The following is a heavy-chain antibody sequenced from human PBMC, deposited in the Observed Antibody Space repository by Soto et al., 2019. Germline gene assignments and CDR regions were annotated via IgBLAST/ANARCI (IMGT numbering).Heavy chain of an antibody. CDR2: IVVGIGTA. Sequence: GASVKVSCKASGFTFTSSAVQWVRQARGQRLEWIGWIVVGIGTANYAQKFQERVTITTDESTSTAYMELSSLRSEDTAVYYCARADYYGSGSDPVNSYYSNMGVWGQGTTVTVSS. CDR3: ARADYYGSGSDPVNSYYSNMGV. D-gene: IGHD3-10*01. J-gene: IGHJ6*02. V-gene: IGHV1-58*01. CDR1: GFTFTSSA.